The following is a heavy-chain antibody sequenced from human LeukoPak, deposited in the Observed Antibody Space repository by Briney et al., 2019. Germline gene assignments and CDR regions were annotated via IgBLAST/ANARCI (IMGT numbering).Heavy chain of an antibody. Sequence: GASVKVSCKASGYPFTSNGISWVRQAPGQGLKWMGWIGADSANTKYAQKLQGRVTMTADTSTTTVYMELRSLRSDDTALYYCARDVLGATCGFDFWGQGTLVTVSS. CDR2: IGADSANT. J-gene: IGHJ4*02. V-gene: IGHV1-18*01. CDR3: ARDVLGATCGFDF. D-gene: IGHD1-26*01. CDR1: GYPFTSNG.